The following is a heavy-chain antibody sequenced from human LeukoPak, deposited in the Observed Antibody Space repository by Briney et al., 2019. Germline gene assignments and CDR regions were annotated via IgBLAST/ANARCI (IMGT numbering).Heavy chain of an antibody. J-gene: IGHJ4*02. CDR3: ATASNYYDSSGYYNY. CDR2: IYYSGST. V-gene: IGHV4-39*01. D-gene: IGHD3-22*01. CDR1: GGSISSGGYY. Sequence: SETLSLTCTVSGGSISSGGYYWSWIRQPPGKGLEWIGSIYYSGSTYYNPSLKSRVTISVDTSKNQFSLKLSSVTAADTAVYYCATASNYYDSSGYYNYWGQGTLVTVSS.